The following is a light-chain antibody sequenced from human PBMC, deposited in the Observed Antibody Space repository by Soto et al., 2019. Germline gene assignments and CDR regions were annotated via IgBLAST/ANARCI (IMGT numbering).Light chain of an antibody. V-gene: IGKV1-5*01. CDR2: HAS. CDR1: QSISNW. CDR3: QQLNTYPPWT. J-gene: IGKJ1*01. Sequence: DIQMIQSPSILPARVGDRVTISCRTSQSISNWLAWYQQKPGTAPKLLIYHASSLESGVPSRFSGSGSGTDFTLTISSLQPEDSATYYCQQLNTYPPWTFGQGTKVDI.